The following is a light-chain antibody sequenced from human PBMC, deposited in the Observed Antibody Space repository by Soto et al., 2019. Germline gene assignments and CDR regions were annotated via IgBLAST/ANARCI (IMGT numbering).Light chain of an antibody. V-gene: IGLV2-18*02. J-gene: IGLJ1*01. CDR3: YSFTTSNTYV. CDR2: EVS. CDR1: SSDVGTYNH. Sequence: QSALTQPPSVSGSPGQSVTISCSGTSSDVGTYNHVSWYQQAPGTAPKVMIYEVSSRPSGVPDRFSGSKSGNTASLTISGLQPEDEADYYCYSFTTSNTYVFGTGTKVTV.